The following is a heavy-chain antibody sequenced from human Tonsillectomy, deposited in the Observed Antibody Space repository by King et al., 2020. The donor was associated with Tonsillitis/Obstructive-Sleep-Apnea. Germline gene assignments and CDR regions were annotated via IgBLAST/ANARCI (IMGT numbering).Heavy chain of an antibody. J-gene: IGHJ4*02. CDR3: AGGRGHSYGHWLYFDY. CDR1: GGTFSSYA. V-gene: IGHV1-69*01. Sequence: VQLVESGAEVKKPGSSVKVSCKASGGTFSSYAISWVRQAPGQGLEWMGGIIPIFGTANYAQKFQGRVTITADESTSTAYMELSSLRSEDTAMYYCAGGRGHSYGHWLYFDYWGQGTLVTVSS. CDR2: IIPIFGTA. D-gene: IGHD5-18*01.